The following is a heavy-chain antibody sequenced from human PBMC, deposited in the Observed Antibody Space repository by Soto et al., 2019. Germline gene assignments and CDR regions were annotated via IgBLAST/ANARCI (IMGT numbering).Heavy chain of an antibody. D-gene: IGHD1-1*01. J-gene: IGHJ6*02. CDR2: ISYEGSNK. V-gene: IGHV3-30-3*01. CDR1: GFNFGIYA. Sequence: XGSRRLSCAASGFNFGIYALHWVRQAPGKGLEWVALISYEGSNKYYADSVKGRFTISRDNSKSTLFLQMDILRLEDTGVYYCARVNPGNNLYYFNGLDVWGQGNSVTVSS. CDR3: ARVNPGNNLYYFNGLDV.